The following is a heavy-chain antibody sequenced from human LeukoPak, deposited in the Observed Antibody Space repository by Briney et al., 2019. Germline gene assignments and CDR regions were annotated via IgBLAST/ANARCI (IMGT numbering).Heavy chain of an antibody. CDR2: IRYDGSNE. D-gene: IGHD3-3*01. J-gene: IGHJ4*02. V-gene: IGHV3-30*02. CDR1: GFTFSDYG. Sequence: GGSLRLSCAASGFTFSDYGMHWVRQAPGKGLEWVAFIRYDGSNEYYVDSVKARFTVSRDNSKNTLYLQMNSLRAEDTAVYYCTKSFWSGYTYYFDYWGQGTLVTVSS. CDR3: TKSFWSGYTYYFDY.